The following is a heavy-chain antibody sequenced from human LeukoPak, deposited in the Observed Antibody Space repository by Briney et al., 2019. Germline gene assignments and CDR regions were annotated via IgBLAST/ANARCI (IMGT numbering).Heavy chain of an antibody. J-gene: IGHJ4*02. D-gene: IGHD6-13*01. CDR3: ARADFRGSSWDYAY. V-gene: IGHV3-7*04. CDR1: GFTLSFYW. CDR2: IKEDGSER. Sequence: GGSLRLSCVASGFTLSFYWMGCVRQAPGKGLEWVANIKEDGSERYYVDSVKGRFTISRDNAKNSLYLQVNSLRAEDTAVYYCARADFRGSSWDYAYWGQGALVTVSS.